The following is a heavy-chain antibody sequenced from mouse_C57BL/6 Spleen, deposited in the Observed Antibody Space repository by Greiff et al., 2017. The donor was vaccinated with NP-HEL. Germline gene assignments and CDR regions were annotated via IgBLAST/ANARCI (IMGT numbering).Heavy chain of an antibody. D-gene: IGHD2-5*01. V-gene: IGHV1-26*01. Sequence: VQLQQSGPELVKPGASVKISCKASGYTFTDYYMNWVKQSHGKSLEWIGDINPNNGGTSYNQKFKGKATLTVDKSSSTAYMELRSLTSEDSAVYYCARSSNYVNVYFDYWGQGTTLTVSS. J-gene: IGHJ2*01. CDR3: ARSSNYVNVYFDY. CDR1: GYTFTDYY. CDR2: INPNNGGT.